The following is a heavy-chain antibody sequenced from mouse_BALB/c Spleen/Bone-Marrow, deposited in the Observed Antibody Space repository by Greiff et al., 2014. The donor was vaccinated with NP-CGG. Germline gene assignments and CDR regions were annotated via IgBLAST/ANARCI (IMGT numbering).Heavy chain of an antibody. D-gene: IGHD2-14*01. V-gene: IGHV5-9-1*01. CDR2: ISSGGTYT. Sequence: KLMESGGGLVKPGVSLKLSCAASGFTFSTYAMSWVRQTPEKRLEWVATISSGGTYTYYPDSVKGQFTISIDNAKKNLYLQMNNLSSEDKAICYCARTPYYRYEDYSAMEFWDRGSSDPVS. CDR3: ARTPYYRYEDYSAMEF. CDR1: GFTFSTYA. J-gene: IGHJ4*01.